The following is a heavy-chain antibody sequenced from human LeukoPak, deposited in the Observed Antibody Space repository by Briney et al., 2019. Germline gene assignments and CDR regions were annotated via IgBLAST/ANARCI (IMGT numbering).Heavy chain of an antibody. CDR1: GGTFSSYA. J-gene: IGHJ5*02. Sequence: SVKVSCKASGGTFSSYAISWVRQAPGQGLEWMGRIIPILGIANYAQKFQGRVTITADKSTSTAYMELSSLRSEDAAVYYCARSLWIQLWGYNWFDPWGQGTLVTVSS. CDR3: ARSLWIQLWGYNWFDP. CDR2: IIPILGIA. V-gene: IGHV1-69*04. D-gene: IGHD5-18*01.